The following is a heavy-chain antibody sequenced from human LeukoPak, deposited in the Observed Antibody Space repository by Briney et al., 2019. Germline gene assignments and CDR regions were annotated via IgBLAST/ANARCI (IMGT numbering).Heavy chain of an antibody. Sequence: SVTVSYKASGGTFNNYAISWVRQAPGQGREWMGGIIPIFGTANYAQKFQGRVTITADESTSTAYMELSSLRSEDTAVYYCTIARLSATPYYFDYWGQGTLVTVSS. J-gene: IGHJ4*02. D-gene: IGHD2-15*01. CDR3: TIARLSATPYYFDY. CDR2: IIPIFGTA. CDR1: GGTFNNYA. V-gene: IGHV1-69*01.